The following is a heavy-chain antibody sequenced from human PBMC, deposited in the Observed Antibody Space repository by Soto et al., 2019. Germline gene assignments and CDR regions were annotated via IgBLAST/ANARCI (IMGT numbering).Heavy chain of an antibody. Sequence: QVQLVESGGGVVQPGRSLRLSCAASGFTFSSYGMHWVRQAPGKGLAWVAVISYDGSNKYYADSVKGRFTISRDNSKNTLYLQMNSLRAEDTAVYYCAKDWSRIAARLYYYYYMDVWGKGTTVTVSS. D-gene: IGHD6-6*01. CDR3: AKDWSRIAARLYYYYYMDV. J-gene: IGHJ6*03. CDR1: GFTFSSYG. V-gene: IGHV3-30*18. CDR2: ISYDGSNK.